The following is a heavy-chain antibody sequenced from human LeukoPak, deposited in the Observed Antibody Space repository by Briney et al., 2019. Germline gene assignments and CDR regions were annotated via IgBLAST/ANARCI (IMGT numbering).Heavy chain of an antibody. Sequence: SETLSLTCTVSGGSVSNYYWSWIRQPPGKGLEWIGEINHSGSTNYNPSLKSRVTISVDTSKNQFSLKLSSVTAADTAVYYCARAFGYSYGLRYYYYMDVWGKGTTVTVSS. CDR2: INHSGST. CDR3: ARAFGYSYGLRYYYYMDV. CDR1: GGSVSNYY. J-gene: IGHJ6*03. V-gene: IGHV4-34*01. D-gene: IGHD5-18*01.